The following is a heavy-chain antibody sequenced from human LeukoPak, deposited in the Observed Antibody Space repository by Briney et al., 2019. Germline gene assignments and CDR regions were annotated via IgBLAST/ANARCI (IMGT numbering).Heavy chain of an antibody. J-gene: IGHJ5*02. V-gene: IGHV3-30*04. D-gene: IGHD6-13*01. Sequence: EGSLRLSCAASGFTFSSYAMHWVRQAPGKGLEWVAVISYDGSNKYYADSVKGRFTISRDNSKNTLYLQMNSLRAEDTAVYYCASPIAAAGGFDPWGQGTLVTVSS. CDR3: ASPIAAAGGFDP. CDR2: ISYDGSNK. CDR1: GFTFSSYA.